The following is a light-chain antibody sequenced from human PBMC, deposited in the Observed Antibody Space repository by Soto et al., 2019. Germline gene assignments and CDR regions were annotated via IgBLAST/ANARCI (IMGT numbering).Light chain of an antibody. CDR1: SSDVGGYNY. V-gene: IGLV2-14*01. Sequence: QSALTQPASVSGSPGQSITISCTVTSSDVGGYNYVSWYQQHPGKAPKPMIYEVSNRPSGISNRFSGSKSGNTASLTISGLQAEDEADYYCSSYTSSNFGVFGEGTKVTVL. CDR2: EVS. CDR3: SSYTSSNFGV. J-gene: IGLJ3*02.